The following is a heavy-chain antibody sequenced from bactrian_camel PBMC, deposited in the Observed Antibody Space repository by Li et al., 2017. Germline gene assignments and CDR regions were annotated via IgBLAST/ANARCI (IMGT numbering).Heavy chain of an antibody. CDR3: VSRAGRYCTGEPVDFAY. CDR1: GYTSSSFC. CDR2: VCTGDSST. Sequence: HVQLVESGGGSVQAGGFLRLSCTASGYTSSSFCMGWFRQAPGKEREGVAVVCTGDSSTYYAHSLKGRFTISQDNAKNTLYLQMNNLKPEDEAMYYCVSRAGRYCTGEPVDFAYWGQGTQVTVS. D-gene: IGHD1*01. V-gene: IGHV3S1*01. J-gene: IGHJ4*01.